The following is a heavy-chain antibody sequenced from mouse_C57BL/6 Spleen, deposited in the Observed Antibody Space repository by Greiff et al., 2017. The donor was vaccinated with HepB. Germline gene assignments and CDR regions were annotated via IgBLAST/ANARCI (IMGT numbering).Heavy chain of an antibody. D-gene: IGHD2-2*01. J-gene: IGHJ4*01. CDR2: IWSDGST. CDR1: GFSLTSYG. CDR3: ARHSPSIYYGYDGAMDY. Sequence: VKLMESGPGLVAPSQSLSITCTVSGFSLTSYGVHWVRQPPGKGLEWLVVIWSDGSTTYNSALKSRLSISKDNSKSQVFLKMNSLQTDDTAMYYCARHSPSIYYGYDGAMDYWGQGTLVTVSS. V-gene: IGHV2-6-1*01.